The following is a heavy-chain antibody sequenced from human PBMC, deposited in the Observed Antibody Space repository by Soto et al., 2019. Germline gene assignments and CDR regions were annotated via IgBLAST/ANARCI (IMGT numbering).Heavy chain of an antibody. CDR2: IVVGSGNT. Sequence: QMQLVQSGPEVKKPGTSVKVSCKASGFTFTSSAVQWERQARGQRLEWIGWIVVGSGNTNYAQKFQERVTITRDMSTSTAYMQLSSLRSEDTAVYYCAAVVYSNYGEMDVWGQGTTVTVSS. V-gene: IGHV1-58*01. CDR1: GFTFTSSA. D-gene: IGHD4-4*01. CDR3: AAVVYSNYGEMDV. J-gene: IGHJ6*02.